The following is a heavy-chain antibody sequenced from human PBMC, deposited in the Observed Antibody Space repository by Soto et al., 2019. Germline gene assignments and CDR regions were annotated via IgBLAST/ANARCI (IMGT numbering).Heavy chain of an antibody. CDR3: ARVRTIFGVVYYFDY. Sequence: PXGTLSLTCTVSGGSISSSSYYWGWIRQPPGKGLEWIGSIYYSGSTYYNPSLKSRVTISVDTSKNQFSLKLSSVTAADTAVYYCARVRTIFGVVYYFDYWGQGTLVTVSS. CDR2: IYYSGST. V-gene: IGHV4-39*01. D-gene: IGHD3-3*01. J-gene: IGHJ4*02. CDR1: GGSISSSSYY.